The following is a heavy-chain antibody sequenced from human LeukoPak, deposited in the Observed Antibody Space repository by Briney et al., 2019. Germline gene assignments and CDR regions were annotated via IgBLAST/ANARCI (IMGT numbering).Heavy chain of an antibody. CDR2: IRYDGSNK. Sequence: GGSLRLSCAASGFTFSSYAMSWVRQAPGKGLEWVAFIRYDGSNKYYADSVKGRFTISRDNSKNTLYLQMNSLRAEDTAVYYCAKDGDYYGSGSVFYYYYYMDVWGKGTTVTISS. CDR1: GFTFSSYA. D-gene: IGHD3-10*01. J-gene: IGHJ6*03. CDR3: AKDGDYYGSGSVFYYYYYMDV. V-gene: IGHV3-30*02.